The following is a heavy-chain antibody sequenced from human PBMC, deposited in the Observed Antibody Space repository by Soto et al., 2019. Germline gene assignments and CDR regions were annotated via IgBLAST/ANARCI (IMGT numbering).Heavy chain of an antibody. V-gene: IGHV4-39*01. J-gene: IGHJ3*02. Sequence: SETLSLTCAVSGGSLSSSSYHWGWIRQPPGKGLEWIGSIFYSGSTYYNPSFKSRVTISIDTSKNQFSLKLTSVTAADTAEYYCARNSNGFDIWGQGTMVTVSS. CDR3: ARNSNGFDI. CDR1: GGSLSSSSYH. CDR2: IFYSGST.